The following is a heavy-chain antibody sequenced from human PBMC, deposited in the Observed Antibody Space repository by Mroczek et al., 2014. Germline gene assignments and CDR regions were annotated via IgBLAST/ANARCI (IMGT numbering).Heavy chain of an antibody. CDR3: AKDSGWYPDYYYYGMDV. CDR2: ISYDGSNK. V-gene: IGHV3-30*18. Sequence: QVQLVQSGGGVVQPGRSLRLSCAASGFTFSSYGMHWVRQAPGKGLEWVAVISYDGSNKYYADSVKGRFTISRDNSKNTLYLQMNSLRAEDTAVYYCAKDSGWYPDYYYYGMDVWGQGTTVTVSS. CDR1: GFTFSSYG. J-gene: IGHJ6*02. D-gene: IGHD6-19*01.